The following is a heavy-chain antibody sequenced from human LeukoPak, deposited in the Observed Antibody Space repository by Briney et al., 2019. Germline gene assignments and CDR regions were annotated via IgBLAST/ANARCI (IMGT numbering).Heavy chain of an antibody. V-gene: IGHV4-59*11. CDR1: DDSFSSHY. D-gene: IGHD4-17*01. CDR3: ARDLVTVTKGFDI. J-gene: IGHJ3*02. Sequence: PSETLSLTCAVSDDSFSSHYWTWIRQPPGKGLEWIGYISYIGSTNYNPSLKSRVTISIDTSKNQFSLKLSSVTAADTAVYHCARDLVTVTKGFDIWGQGTMVSVSS. CDR2: ISYIGST.